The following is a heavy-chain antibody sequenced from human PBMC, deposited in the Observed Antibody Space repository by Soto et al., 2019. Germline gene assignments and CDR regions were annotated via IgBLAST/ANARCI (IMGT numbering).Heavy chain of an antibody. Sequence: RGSLRLSCAASGFTFSSYAMHWVRQAPGKGLEWVAVISYDGSNKYYADSVKGRFTISRDNSKNTLYLQMNSLRAEDTAVYYCARGIHWYYYDSSGYYPSTLGYWGQGTLVTVSS. D-gene: IGHD3-22*01. CDR2: ISYDGSNK. J-gene: IGHJ4*02. V-gene: IGHV3-30-3*01. CDR1: GFTFSSYA. CDR3: ARGIHWYYYDSSGYYPSTLGY.